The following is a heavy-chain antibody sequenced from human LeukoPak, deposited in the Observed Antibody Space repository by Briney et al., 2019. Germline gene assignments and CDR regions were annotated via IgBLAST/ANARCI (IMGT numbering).Heavy chain of an antibody. V-gene: IGHV3-23*01. CDR1: GFTIKTYA. CDR2: ISGSGGST. J-gene: IGHJ4*02. CDR3: ARVSSSSWPRFDY. D-gene: IGHD6-13*01. Sequence: GGSLRLSCAASGFTIKTYAMSWVRQAPGKGLEWVSTISGSGGSTYYADSVKGRFTISRDNSKNTLYLQMNSLRAEDTAVYYCARVSSSSWPRFDYWGQGTLVTVSS.